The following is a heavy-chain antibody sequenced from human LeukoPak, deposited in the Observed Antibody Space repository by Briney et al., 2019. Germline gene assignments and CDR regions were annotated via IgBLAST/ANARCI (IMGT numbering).Heavy chain of an antibody. V-gene: IGHV4-61*01. Sequence: SETLSLTCTVSGGSVSSGSYYWSWIRQPPGRGLEWIGYIYYSGSTNYNPSLKSRVTISVDTSKNQFSLKLSSVTAADTAVYYCARDAVVPAAILADYYYYGMDVWGQGTTVTVSS. D-gene: IGHD2-2*01. CDR2: IYYSGST. J-gene: IGHJ6*02. CDR1: GGSVSSGSYY. CDR3: ARDAVVPAAILADYYYYGMDV.